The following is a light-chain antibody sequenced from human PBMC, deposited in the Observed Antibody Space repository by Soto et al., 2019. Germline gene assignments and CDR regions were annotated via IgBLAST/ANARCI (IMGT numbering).Light chain of an antibody. J-gene: IGLJ2*01. CDR1: SSNIGAGYD. Sequence: QSVLTQPPSVSGAPGQRVTISCTGSSSNIGAGYDVHWYQQLPGTAPKLLIYGNSNRPSGVPDRFSGSKSGTSASLAITGLQAEDEPHSYCQSYDISLNGVVFGGGTKLPVL. CDR2: GNS. CDR3: QSYDISLNGVV. V-gene: IGLV1-40*01.